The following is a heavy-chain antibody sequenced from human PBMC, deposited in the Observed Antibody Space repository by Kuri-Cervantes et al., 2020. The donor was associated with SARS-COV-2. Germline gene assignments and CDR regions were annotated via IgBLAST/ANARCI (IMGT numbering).Heavy chain of an antibody. CDR1: GGSISSSNYY. J-gene: IGHJ6*03. Sequence: GSLRLSCTVSGGSISSSNYYWGWIRQPPGKGLEWIGSIYYSGSTHYNPSLKSRVSISVDTSRNQFSLKVSSVTAADTAVYSCARQHLGYYMDVWGKGTKVTVSS. CDR3: ARQHLGYYMDV. V-gene: IGHV4-39*01. CDR2: IYYSGST.